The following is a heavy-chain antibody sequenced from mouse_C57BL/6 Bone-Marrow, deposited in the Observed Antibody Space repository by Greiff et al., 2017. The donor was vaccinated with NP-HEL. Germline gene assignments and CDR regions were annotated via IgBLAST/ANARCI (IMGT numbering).Heavy chain of an antibody. J-gene: IGHJ1*03. CDR3: TTGGYGSSYWYFDV. CDR2: IYPGNSDT. CDR1: GYTFTSYW. V-gene: IGHV1-5*01. D-gene: IGHD1-1*01. Sequence: VQLQQSGTVLARPGASVKMSCKTSGYTFTSYWMHWVKQRPGQGLEWIGAIYPGNSDTSYNQKFKGKAKLTAVTSASTAYMELSSLTNEDSAVYYCTTGGYGSSYWYFDVWGTGTTVTVSS.